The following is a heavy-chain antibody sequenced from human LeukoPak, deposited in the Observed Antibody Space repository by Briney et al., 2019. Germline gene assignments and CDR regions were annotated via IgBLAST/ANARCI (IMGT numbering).Heavy chain of an antibody. CDR3: ASGNYGQLDY. CDR1: GFTFGTYT. J-gene: IGHJ4*02. CDR2: IDSSGTII. V-gene: IGHV3-48*01. Sequence: PGGFLRLSCTASGFTFGTYTMNWVRQAPGKGLEWISCIDSSGTIIYDADSVKGRFTISRDNAENSLSLQMNSLRAEDTAIYYCASGNYGQLDYWGQGALVTVSS. D-gene: IGHD1-7*01.